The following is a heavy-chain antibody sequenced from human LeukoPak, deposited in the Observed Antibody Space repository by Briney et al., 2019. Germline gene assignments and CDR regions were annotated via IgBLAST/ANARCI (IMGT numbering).Heavy chain of an antibody. D-gene: IGHD3-10*01. CDR2: INHSGST. CDR1: GGSFSGYY. J-gene: IGHJ4*02. Sequence: SKTLSLTCAVYGGSFSGYYWSWIRQPPGKGLEWIGEINHSGSTNYNPSLKSRVTISVDTSKNQFSLKLSSVTAADTAVYYCARGQNYYGSGSLSAVAVFDYWGQGTLVTVSS. CDR3: ARGQNYYGSGSLSAVAVFDY. V-gene: IGHV4-34*01.